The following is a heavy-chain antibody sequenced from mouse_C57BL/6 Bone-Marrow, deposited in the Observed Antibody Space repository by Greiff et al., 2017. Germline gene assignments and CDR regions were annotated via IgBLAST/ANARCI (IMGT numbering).Heavy chain of an antibody. CDR1: GFTFSSYG. Sequence: EVQGVESGGDLVKPGGSLKLSCAASGFTFSSYGMSWVRQTPDKRLEWVATISSGGSYTYYPDRVKGRFTISRDNDKNTLYLQMSSLKSDDTAMYYCARQGSYDGYYGYWGQGTTLTVSS. CDR3: ARQGSYDGYYGY. D-gene: IGHD2-3*01. CDR2: ISSGGSYT. J-gene: IGHJ2*01. V-gene: IGHV5-6*01.